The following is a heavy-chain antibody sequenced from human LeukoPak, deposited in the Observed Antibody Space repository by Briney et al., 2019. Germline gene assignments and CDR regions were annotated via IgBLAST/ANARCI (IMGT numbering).Heavy chain of an antibody. CDR3: ARDLHSSGWSTCVLDY. V-gene: IGHV3-21*01. Sequence: PGGSLRLSCAASGFTFSSYSMNWVRQAPGKGLEWVSSISSSSSYIYYADSVKGRFTISRDNAKNSLYLQMNSLRAEDTAVYYCARDLHSSGWSTCVLDYWGQGTLVTVSS. CDR1: GFTFSSYS. D-gene: IGHD6-19*01. J-gene: IGHJ4*02. CDR2: ISSSSSYI.